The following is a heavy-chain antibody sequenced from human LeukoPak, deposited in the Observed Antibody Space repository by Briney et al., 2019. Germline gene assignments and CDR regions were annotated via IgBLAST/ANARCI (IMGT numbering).Heavy chain of an antibody. Sequence: ASVKVSCKTSGYTFSDYYLHWVRQAPGQGLEWMGWINPISGGTDYAQKLQGRVTVTRDTSISTTYMELNSLRSDDTAVYYCARDRGGAVTVYWGQGTLVTVSS. CDR2: INPISGGT. CDR1: GYTFSDYY. J-gene: IGHJ4*02. D-gene: IGHD1-26*01. V-gene: IGHV1-2*02. CDR3: ARDRGGAVTVY.